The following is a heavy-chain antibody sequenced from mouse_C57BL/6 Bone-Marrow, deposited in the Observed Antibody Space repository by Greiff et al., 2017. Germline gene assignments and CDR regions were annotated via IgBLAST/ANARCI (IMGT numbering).Heavy chain of an antibody. Sequence: VQLQQSGPELVKPGASVKISCKASGYSFTDYNMNWVKQSNGKSLEWIGVINPNYGTTSYTQKFKGKATLTVAQSSSTAYMQLNSLTSEDSAVYYGAVYYYGSSYYCWYFDVWGTGTTVTVSS. J-gene: IGHJ1*03. CDR1: GYSFTDYN. D-gene: IGHD1-1*01. CDR3: AVYYYGSSYYCWYFDV. CDR2: INPNYGTT. V-gene: IGHV1-39*01.